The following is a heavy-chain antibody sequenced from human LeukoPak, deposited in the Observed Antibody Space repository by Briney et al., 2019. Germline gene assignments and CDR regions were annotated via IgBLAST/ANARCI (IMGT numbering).Heavy chain of an antibody. V-gene: IGHV3-23*01. CDR1: GFTFSSYA. Sequence: GGSLRLSCAASGFTFSSYAMSWVRQAPGKGLEWVSAISGSGGSTYYADSVKGRFTISRDNSKNTLYLQMNSLRAEDTAVYYCAKADRRYSSGYDAFDIWGQGTMVTVSS. CDR3: AKADRRYSSGYDAFDI. CDR2: ISGSGGST. J-gene: IGHJ3*02. D-gene: IGHD6-19*01.